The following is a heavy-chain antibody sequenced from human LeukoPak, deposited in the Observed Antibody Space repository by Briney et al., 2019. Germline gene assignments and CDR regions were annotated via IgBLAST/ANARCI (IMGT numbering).Heavy chain of an antibody. J-gene: IGHJ4*02. CDR3: AVGGYYDSSGYPLRY. V-gene: IGHV3-74*01. D-gene: IGHD3-22*01. Sequence: PGGSLRLSCAASGFTFSSYWMHWVRQAPGKGLVWVSRINSDGSSTSYADSVKGRFTISRDNAKNTLYLQMNSLRAEDTAVYYCAVGGYYDSSGYPLRYWGQGTLVTVSS. CDR2: INSDGSST. CDR1: GFTFSSYW.